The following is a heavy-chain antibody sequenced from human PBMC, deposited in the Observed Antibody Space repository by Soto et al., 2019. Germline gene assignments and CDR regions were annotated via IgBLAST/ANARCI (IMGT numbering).Heavy chain of an antibody. Sequence: QVQLQESGPGLVKPSQTLSLTCTVSGDSISSGGYYWSWIRQHSGKGLEWIGYIDYSGSTYYNPSLKSRLTIAVDTSKTQFSLKLRSLDATDTAVYYCARASQLLWGFDYWGQGPLVTVSS. J-gene: IGHJ4*02. V-gene: IGHV4-31*03. CDR1: GDSISSGGYY. D-gene: IGHD2-2*01. CDR3: ARASQLLWGFDY. CDR2: IDYSGST.